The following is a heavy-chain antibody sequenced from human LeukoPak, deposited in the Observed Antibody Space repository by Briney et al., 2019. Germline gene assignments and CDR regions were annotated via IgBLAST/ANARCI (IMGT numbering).Heavy chain of an antibody. V-gene: IGHV3-23*01. J-gene: IGHJ4*02. CDR3: AKERVSYSSGWYQDY. D-gene: IGHD6-19*01. Sequence: GRSLRLSCAASGFTFSSYAMSWVRQAPGKGLEWVSTISGSGGSTYYADSVKGRFTISRDNSKNTLYLQMNSLRAEDTAVYYRAKERVSYSSGWYQDYWGQGTLVTVSS. CDR1: GFTFSSYA. CDR2: ISGSGGST.